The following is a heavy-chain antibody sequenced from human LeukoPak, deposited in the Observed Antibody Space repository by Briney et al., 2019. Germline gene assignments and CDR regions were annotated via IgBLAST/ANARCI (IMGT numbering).Heavy chain of an antibody. CDR1: GGTFSSYA. CDR2: INPNSGGT. CDR3: ARERKGYHNWFDP. D-gene: IGHD6-13*01. J-gene: IGHJ5*02. Sequence: ASVKVSCKASGGTFSSYAISWVRQAPGQGLEWMGWINPNSGGTNYAQKFQGWVTMTRDTSISTAYMELSRLRSDDTAVYYCARERKGYHNWFDPWGQGTLVTVSS. V-gene: IGHV1-2*04.